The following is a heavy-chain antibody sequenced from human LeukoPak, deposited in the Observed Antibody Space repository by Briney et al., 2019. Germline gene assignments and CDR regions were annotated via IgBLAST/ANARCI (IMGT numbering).Heavy chain of an antibody. CDR2: INPNRGDT. D-gene: IGHD4-17*01. V-gene: IGHV1-2*02. J-gene: IGHJ4*02. Sequence: ASVKVSCKASGYTFTNNYIHWVRQAPGHGLEWMGWINPNRGDTNYAQKFQGRVTITRDTSISTAFMELTRLTSDDTAVYYCTREIMGFATTPLSDWGQGTLVTVSS. CDR3: TREIMGFATTPLSD. CDR1: GYTFTNNY.